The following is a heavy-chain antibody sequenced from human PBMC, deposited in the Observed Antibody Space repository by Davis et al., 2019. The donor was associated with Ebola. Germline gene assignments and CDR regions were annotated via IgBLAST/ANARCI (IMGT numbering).Heavy chain of an antibody. J-gene: IGHJ2*01. D-gene: IGHD2-2*02. V-gene: IGHV3-7*01. CDR1: GFTFSSYW. CDR2: IKQDGSEK. Sequence: GESLKISCAASGFTFSSYWMSWVRQAPGKGLEWVANIKQDGSEKYYVDSVKDRFTISIDNGKNSLFLQMNSLRAEDTAVYYCANIPIPPWDWYFDLWGRGTLVTVSS. CDR3: ANIPIPPWDWYFDL.